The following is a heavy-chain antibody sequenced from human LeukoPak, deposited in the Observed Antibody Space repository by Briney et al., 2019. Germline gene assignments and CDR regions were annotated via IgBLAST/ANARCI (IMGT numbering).Heavy chain of an antibody. CDR1: GFTFSNHW. D-gene: IGHD3-22*01. Sequence: PGGSLRLSCAASGFTFSNHWMHWVRQAPGKGLVWVSRLGGNGRSPAYADSVKGRFTISRDNARNTLYLQMNSLGAEDTAVYYCAKTKYYDNSGYTYFDYWGQGTLVTVSS. CDR3: AKTKYYDNSGYTYFDY. CDR2: LGGNGRSP. J-gene: IGHJ4*02. V-gene: IGHV3-74*01.